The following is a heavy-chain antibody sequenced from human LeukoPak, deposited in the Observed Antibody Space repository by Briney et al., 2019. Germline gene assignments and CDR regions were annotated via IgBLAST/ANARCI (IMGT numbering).Heavy chain of an antibody. Sequence: SETLSLTCTVSGGPLSSRFYYWGWIRQPPGKGLEWIGSISYSGSTSYNLSLKTRVTISVDTSKNPFFLKLTSMTAADSAVYYCAGHRSGWYYCDYWGQGTRVTVSS. D-gene: IGHD2-15*01. V-gene: IGHV4-39*01. CDR1: GGPLSSRFYY. CDR2: ISYSGST. CDR3: AGHRSGWYYCDY. J-gene: IGHJ4*02.